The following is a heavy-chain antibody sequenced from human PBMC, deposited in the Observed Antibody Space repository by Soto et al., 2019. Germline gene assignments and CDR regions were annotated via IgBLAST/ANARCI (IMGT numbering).Heavy chain of an antibody. V-gene: IGHV3-23*01. J-gene: IGHJ6*02. D-gene: IGHD5-12*01. CDR3: AKDRSVEMATFLPYYGMDV. CDR1: GFTFSSYA. CDR2: ISGSGGST. Sequence: PGGSLRLSCAASGFTFSSYAMSWVRQAPGKGLEWVSAISGSGGSTYYADSVKGRFTISRDNSENTLYLQMNSLRAEDTAVYYCAKDRSVEMATFLPYYGMDVWGQGTTVTVSS.